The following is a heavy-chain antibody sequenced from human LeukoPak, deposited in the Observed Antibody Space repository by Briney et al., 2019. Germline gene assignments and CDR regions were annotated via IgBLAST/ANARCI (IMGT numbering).Heavy chain of an antibody. D-gene: IGHD6-13*01. CDR3: ARAYRNSWYVDY. CDR1: GGSISSYY. Sequence: SETLSLTCTVSGGSISSYYWTWIRQPPGKALEWIGYIYYSGSATYNRSLNSRVTISVDTSKNQCSLKLSSVTAADTAVYYCARAYRNSWYVDYWGQGTLVTVSS. V-gene: IGHV4-59*01. CDR2: IYYSGSA. J-gene: IGHJ4*02.